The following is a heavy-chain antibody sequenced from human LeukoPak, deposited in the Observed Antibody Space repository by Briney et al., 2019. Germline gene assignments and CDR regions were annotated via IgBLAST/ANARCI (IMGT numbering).Heavy chain of an antibody. V-gene: IGHV3-48*01. CDR1: GFTFSSYS. CDR2: ISSSSSTI. Sequence: PGGSLRLSCAASGFTFSSYSMNWVRQAPGKGLEWVSYISSSSSTIYYADSVKGRFTISRDNSKNTLYLQMNSLRAEDTAVYYCANLPLVRGVILAVVYWGQGTLVTVSS. D-gene: IGHD3-10*01. CDR3: ANLPLVRGVILAVVY. J-gene: IGHJ4*02.